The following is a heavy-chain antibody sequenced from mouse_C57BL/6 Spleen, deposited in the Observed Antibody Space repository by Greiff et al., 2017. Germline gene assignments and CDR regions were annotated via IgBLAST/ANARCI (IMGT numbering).Heavy chain of an antibody. D-gene: IGHD1-1*01. CDR2: INPNNGGT. V-gene: IGHV1-22*01. CDR3: AREGSIYYCGSSFDY. Sequence: VQLQQSGPELVKPGASVKMSCKASGYTFTDYYMHWVRQSHGKSLEWIGYINPNNGGTCYNQKFTGTSTLTVNQSSSTSYMGLRSLTTEDSADYYCAREGSIYYCGSSFDYWGQGTTLTVSS. J-gene: IGHJ2*01. CDR1: GYTFTDYY.